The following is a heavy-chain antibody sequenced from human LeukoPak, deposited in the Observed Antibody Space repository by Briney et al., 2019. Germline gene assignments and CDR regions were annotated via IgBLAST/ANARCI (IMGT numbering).Heavy chain of an antibody. J-gene: IGHJ2*01. D-gene: IGHD5-18*01. CDR2: ISNRGTTI. CDR3: AKFTAMIYWYFDL. CDR1: GFTFSNYA. V-gene: IGHV3-11*01. Sequence: GGSLRLSCIASGFTFSNYAMTWIRQAPGKGLEWISYISNRGTTIYYTDSVKGRFTISRDNAKNSLYLQMNSLRAEDTAVYYCAKFTAMIYWYFDLWGRGTLVTVSS.